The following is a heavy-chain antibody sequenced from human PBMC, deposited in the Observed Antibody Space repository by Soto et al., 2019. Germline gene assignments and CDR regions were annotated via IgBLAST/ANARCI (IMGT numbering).Heavy chain of an antibody. V-gene: IGHV1-8*01. CDR2: MNPNSGNT. Sequence: ASVKVSCKASGYTFTSYDINWVRQATGQGLEWMGWMNPNSGNTGYAQKFQGRVTMTRNTSISTAYMELSSLRSEDTAVYYCARYSSSWSNYYYMDVWGKGTTVIVSS. CDR1: GYTFTSYD. J-gene: IGHJ6*03. CDR3: ARYSSSWSNYYYMDV. D-gene: IGHD6-13*01.